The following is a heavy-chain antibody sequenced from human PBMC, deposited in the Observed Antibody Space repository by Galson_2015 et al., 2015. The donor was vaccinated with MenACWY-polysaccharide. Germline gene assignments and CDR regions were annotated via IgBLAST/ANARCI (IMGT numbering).Heavy chain of an antibody. V-gene: IGHV3-11*01. Sequence: SLRLSCAASGFSLGAWYMSWLRQAPGKGLEWLSYISKSGDSIYYGDSVKGRFAISRDNAKNSLYLQLNSLEVEDTAIYYCARGHYGLDVWGPGTTVPVSS. CDR1: GFSLGAWY. CDR2: ISKSGDSI. J-gene: IGHJ6*02. CDR3: ARGHYGLDV.